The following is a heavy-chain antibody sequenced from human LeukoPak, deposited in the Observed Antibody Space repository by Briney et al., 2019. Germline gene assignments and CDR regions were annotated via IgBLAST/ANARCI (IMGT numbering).Heavy chain of an antibody. CDR2: INPNSGGT. V-gene: IGHV1-2*02. CDR3: AEANYYDSSGYYPM. D-gene: IGHD3-22*01. Sequence: ASVKVSCKASGYTFTGYYMHWVRQAPGQGLEWMGWINPNSGGTNYAQKFQDRVTMTRDTSISTAYMELSRLRSDDTAVYYCAEANYYDSSGYYPMWGQGTLVTVSS. CDR1: GYTFTGYY. J-gene: IGHJ4*02.